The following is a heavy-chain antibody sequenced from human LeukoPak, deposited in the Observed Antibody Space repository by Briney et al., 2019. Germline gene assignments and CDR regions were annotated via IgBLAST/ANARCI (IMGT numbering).Heavy chain of an antibody. Sequence: SETLSLTCTVSGGSISSYYWSWIRQPPGKGLEWIGYIYYSGSTNYSPSLKSRVTISVDTSKNQFSLKLSSVTAADTAVYYCALTWIAAAGLYFDYWGQGTLVTVSS. CDR1: GGSISSYY. D-gene: IGHD6-13*01. J-gene: IGHJ4*02. CDR3: ALTWIAAAGLYFDY. V-gene: IGHV4-59*01. CDR2: IYYSGST.